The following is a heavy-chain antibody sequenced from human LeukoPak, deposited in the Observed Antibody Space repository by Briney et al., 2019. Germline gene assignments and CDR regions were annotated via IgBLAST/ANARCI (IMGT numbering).Heavy chain of an antibody. Sequence: SETPSLTCAVYGGSFSGYYWSWIRQPPGKGLEWIGEINHSGSTNYNPSLKSRVTISVDTSKNQFSLKLSSVTAADTAVYYCARGPRNYYGSGSPVNWFDPWGQGTLVTVSS. J-gene: IGHJ5*02. V-gene: IGHV4-34*01. CDR3: ARGPRNYYGSGSPVNWFDP. CDR2: INHSGST. CDR1: GGSFSGYY. D-gene: IGHD3-10*01.